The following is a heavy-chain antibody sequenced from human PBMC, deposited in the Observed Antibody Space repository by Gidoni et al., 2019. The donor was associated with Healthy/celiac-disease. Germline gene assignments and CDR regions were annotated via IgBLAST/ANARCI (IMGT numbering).Heavy chain of an antibody. Sequence: QVQLQESGPGLVKPSQTLSLTCTVSGGSISSGSYYWSWIRQPAGKGLEWIRRIYTSGSTNYNPSLKSRVTISVDTSKNQFSLKLSSVTAADTAVYYCARAYCGGDCYSYGFDYWGQGTLVTVSS. J-gene: IGHJ4*02. D-gene: IGHD2-21*02. CDR1: GGSISSGSYY. CDR2: IYTSGST. CDR3: ARAYCGGDCYSYGFDY. V-gene: IGHV4-61*02.